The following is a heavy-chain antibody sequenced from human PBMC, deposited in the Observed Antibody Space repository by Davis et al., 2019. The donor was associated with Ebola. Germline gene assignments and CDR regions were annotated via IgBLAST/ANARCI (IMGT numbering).Heavy chain of an antibody. V-gene: IGHV1-69*04. CDR3: ARGGGYDYIWGNYRHFDY. CDR1: GYTFTGYY. CDR2: IIPILGIA. J-gene: IGHJ4*02. D-gene: IGHD3-16*02. Sequence: AASVKVSCKASGYTFTGYYMHWVRQAPGQGLEWMGRIIPILGIANYAQKFQGRVTITADKSTSTAYMELRNLRSDDTAVYYCARGGGYDYIWGNYRHFDYWGQGTLVTVSS.